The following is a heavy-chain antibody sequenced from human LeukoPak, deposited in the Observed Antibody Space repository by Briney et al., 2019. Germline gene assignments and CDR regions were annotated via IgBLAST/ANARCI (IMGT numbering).Heavy chain of an antibody. D-gene: IGHD5-24*01. V-gene: IGHV3-23*01. Sequence: GGPLRLPCAACGYTFSSYAMSWPPQSPEKGLVGVSAFSGRGGSTYFADSEEPRYPISRDNSKNTLYLQMNSLRAEDTAVYYCAKETERWLQFGQFITIDYWGQGTLVTVS. J-gene: IGHJ4*02. CDR1: GYTFSSYA. CDR2: FSGRGGST. CDR3: AKETERWLQFGQFITIDY.